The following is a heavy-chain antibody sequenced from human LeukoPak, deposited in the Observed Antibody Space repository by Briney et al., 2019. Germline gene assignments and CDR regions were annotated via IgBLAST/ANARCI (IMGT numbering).Heavy chain of an antibody. CDR3: TRGEGFCDY. CDR2: ITVYNGNT. V-gene: IGHV1-18*01. Sequence: ASVKVSCKASGYTFSNYAISWVRQAPGQGLEWMAWITVYNGNTNYAQKLQGRVTATADTSTSTAYMELRNLRSDDTAVYYCTRGEGFCDYWGQGTLVTVSS. D-gene: IGHD1-26*01. CDR1: GYTFSNYA. J-gene: IGHJ4*02.